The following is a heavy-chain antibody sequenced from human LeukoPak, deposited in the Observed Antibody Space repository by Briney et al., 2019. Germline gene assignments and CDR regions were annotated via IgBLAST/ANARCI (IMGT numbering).Heavy chain of an antibody. CDR3: ARGPRGSGIDP. Sequence: GASVKVSCKASGYTFTDSYIHWVRQAPGQGLEWIGWINPNSGTNYAQKFQGRVTMTRDTSIKTAYMDLSRLTSDDTAIYYCARGPRGSGIDPWGQGTLVIVSS. V-gene: IGHV1-2*02. CDR1: GYTFTDSY. J-gene: IGHJ5*02. CDR2: INPNSGT.